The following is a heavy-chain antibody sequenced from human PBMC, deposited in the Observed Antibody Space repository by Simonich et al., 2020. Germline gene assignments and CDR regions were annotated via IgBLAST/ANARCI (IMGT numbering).Heavy chain of an antibody. Sequence: QLQLQESGPGLVKPSETLSLTCTVSGGSISSSSYYWGWIRQPPGKGVERIGSIYYSGSTYYNPSLESRVTIAVDTSKNQVSLKLSSVTAADTDVYYCARHAGFAFDIWGQGTMVTVSS. D-gene: IGHD6-13*01. CDR2: IYYSGST. CDR3: ARHAGFAFDI. V-gene: IGHV4-39*01. CDR1: GGSISSSSYY. J-gene: IGHJ3*02.